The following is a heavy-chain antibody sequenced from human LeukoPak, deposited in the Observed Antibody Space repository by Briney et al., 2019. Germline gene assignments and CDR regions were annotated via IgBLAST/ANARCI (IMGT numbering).Heavy chain of an antibody. D-gene: IGHD6-13*01. CDR2: IIPIFGTA. J-gene: IGHJ5*02. CDR3: ARDQGDSSSWYVWFDP. Sequence: SVKVSCKASGGTFSSYAISWVRQAPGQGLEWMGGIIPIFGTANYAQKFQGRVTITADESTSTAYMELSSLRSEDTAVYYCARDQGDSSSWYVWFDPWGQRTLVTVSS. CDR1: GGTFSSYA. V-gene: IGHV1-69*13.